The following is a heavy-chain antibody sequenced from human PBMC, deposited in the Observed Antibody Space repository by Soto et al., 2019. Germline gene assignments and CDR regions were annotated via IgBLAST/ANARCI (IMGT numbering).Heavy chain of an antibody. Sequence: QVRLQESGPGLVKPSETLSLTCTVSGGSISSYYWSWIRQPPGKGLEWIGYMYNTGSTIYNPSLKSRVTISVDTSKNQFSLKLKAVTAADTAVYYCARDLWGYCGADCYPMDVWGQGATGTVSS. J-gene: IGHJ6*02. CDR2: MYNTGST. CDR1: GGSISSYY. CDR3: ARDLWGYCGADCYPMDV. V-gene: IGHV4-59*01. D-gene: IGHD2-21*02.